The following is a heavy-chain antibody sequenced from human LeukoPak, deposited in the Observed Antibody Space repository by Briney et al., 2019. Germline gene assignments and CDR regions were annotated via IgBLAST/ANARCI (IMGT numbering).Heavy chain of an antibody. CDR2: MNPNSGNT. J-gene: IGHJ4*02. CDR1: GYIFTSYD. V-gene: IGHV1-8*01. CDR3: ARGLGGDSNFDY. Sequence: ASVKVSCKASGYIFTSYDVNWVRQATGQGLEWTGWMNPNSGNTGYAQKFQGRVTMTRNTSISTAYMELSSLRSEDTAVYYCARGLGGDSNFDYWGQGTLVTVSS. D-gene: IGHD2-21*01.